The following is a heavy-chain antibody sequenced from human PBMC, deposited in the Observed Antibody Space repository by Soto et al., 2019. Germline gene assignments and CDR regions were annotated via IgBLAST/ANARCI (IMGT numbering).Heavy chain of an antibody. CDR3: ARDRGDIVVVPAAKPSYYYYYGMDV. J-gene: IGHJ6*02. CDR2: IIPIFGTA. V-gene: IGHV1-69*01. D-gene: IGHD2-2*01. Sequence: QVQLVQSGAEVKKPGSSVKVSCKASGGTFSSYAISWVRQAPGQGLEWMGGIIPIFGTANYAQKFQGRVTITADDSTSTAYIELSSLRYEDTALYYCARDRGDIVVVPAAKPSYYYYYGMDVCGQGTTVTVSS. CDR1: GGTFSSYA.